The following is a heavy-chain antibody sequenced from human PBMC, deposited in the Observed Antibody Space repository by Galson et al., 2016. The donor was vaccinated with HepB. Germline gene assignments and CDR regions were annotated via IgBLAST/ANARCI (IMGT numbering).Heavy chain of an antibody. CDR3: ARDEYGTTSGMDV. D-gene: IGHD4-17*01. J-gene: IGHJ6*02. V-gene: IGHV1-2*04. Sequence: SVKVSCKASGYTFIGYYIHWVRQVPGLGLEWMGWINPNSGGTTYSRKFQGWVTMTRGTSISTAYMELSRLRSDDTAVYYCARDEYGTTSGMDVWGQGTTVTVSS. CDR1: GYTFIGYY. CDR2: INPNSGGT.